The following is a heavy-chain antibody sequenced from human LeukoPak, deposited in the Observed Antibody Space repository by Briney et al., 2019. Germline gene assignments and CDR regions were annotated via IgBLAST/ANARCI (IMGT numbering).Heavy chain of an antibody. CDR3: AKGWTGDYGSGF. V-gene: IGHV3-23*01. J-gene: IGHJ4*02. CDR1: GFTFSSYA. CDR2: ISGSGVST. Sequence: GGSLRLSCAASGFTFSSYAVSWVRQAPGKGLEWVSSISGSGVSTYYVDSVKGRFSISRDNSKNTLYLQMNSLRAEDTAVYYCAKGWTGDYGSGFWGQGTLVTVSS. D-gene: IGHD3-10*01.